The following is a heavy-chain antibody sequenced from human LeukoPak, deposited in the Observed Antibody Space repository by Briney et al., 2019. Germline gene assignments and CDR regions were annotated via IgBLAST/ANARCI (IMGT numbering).Heavy chain of an antibody. J-gene: IGHJ1*01. Sequence: GGSLRLSCAASGFTFSDYYMSWLRQAPGKGLEWVSYINGDSSTIYYADSVKGRFTISRDNSKNTLYLQMNSLRAEDTAVYYCARGSEGSCSSTSCPRYFQHWGQGTLVTVSS. CDR2: INGDSSTI. D-gene: IGHD2-2*01. CDR1: GFTFSDYY. V-gene: IGHV3-11*04. CDR3: ARGSEGSCSSTSCPRYFQH.